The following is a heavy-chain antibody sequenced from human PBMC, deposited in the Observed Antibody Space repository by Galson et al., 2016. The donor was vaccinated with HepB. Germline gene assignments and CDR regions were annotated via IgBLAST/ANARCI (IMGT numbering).Heavy chain of an antibody. CDR1: GGSISSGAYY. D-gene: IGHD2-2*01. Sequence: TLSPTCSVSGGSISSGAYYWSWIRQHPGKGLEWIGYISFSGSTHYNPSLKSRVTISADTYKMQFSLPLTPVTAADTDVLYCSRDRGYCSRTSCYDHLNFDYWGQGILVHVSS. J-gene: IGHJ4*02. CDR3: SRDRGYCSRTSCYDHLNFDY. V-gene: IGHV4-31*03. CDR2: ISFSGST.